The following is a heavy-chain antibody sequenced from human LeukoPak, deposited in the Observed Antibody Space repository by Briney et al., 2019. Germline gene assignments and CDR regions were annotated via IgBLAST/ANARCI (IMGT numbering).Heavy chain of an antibody. Sequence: GGSLRLSCAASGFTFSTYWMHWVRHAPGEGLVWVSRINRDGTSITYADSVKGRFTISRDNAKNTLYLQMNSLRAEDTAVYYCAREIAVAGSFFHPWGQGTLVTVSS. CDR2: INRDGTSI. J-gene: IGHJ5*02. CDR3: AREIAVAGSFFHP. CDR1: GFTFSTYW. V-gene: IGHV3-74*01. D-gene: IGHD6-19*01.